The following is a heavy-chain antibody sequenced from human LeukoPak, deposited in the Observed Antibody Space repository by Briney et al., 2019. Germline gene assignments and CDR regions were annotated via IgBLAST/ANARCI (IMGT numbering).Heavy chain of an antibody. Sequence: GGSLRLSCAASGFTFSDYYMSWIRQAPGKGLEWASYISSSSSSYTNYADFVKGRFTISRDNAKNSLYLQMNSLRAEDTAVYYCAREEDGGFNYWGQGTLVTVSS. CDR3: AREEDGGFNY. J-gene: IGHJ4*02. D-gene: IGHD2-15*01. CDR1: GFTFSDYY. V-gene: IGHV3-11*05. CDR2: ISSSSSSYT.